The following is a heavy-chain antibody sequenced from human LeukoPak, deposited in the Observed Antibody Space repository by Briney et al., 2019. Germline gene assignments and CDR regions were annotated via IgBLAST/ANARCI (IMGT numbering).Heavy chain of an antibody. CDR1: TYSINSDYY. J-gene: IGHJ4*01. CDR3: PRGHSGNGTYY. D-gene: IGHD3-3*02. Sequence: SETLSLTCSVSTYSINSDYYWGWIRQPPGKGLEWIGSIYHSGSTYYNPSLKRRVTISVDTSKNQFSLELSSVTAADTARYFYPRGHSGNGTYYSGDGTLVTASS. V-gene: IGHV4-38-2*02. CDR2: IYHSGST.